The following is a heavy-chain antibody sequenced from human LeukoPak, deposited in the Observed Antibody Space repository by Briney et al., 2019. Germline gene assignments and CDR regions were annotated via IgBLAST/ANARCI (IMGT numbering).Heavy chain of an antibody. CDR1: GFTFSSYA. CDR3: AKVGWLYSSSWYAVFDY. V-gene: IGHV3-23*01. D-gene: IGHD6-13*01. J-gene: IGHJ4*02. CDR2: ISGSGGST. Sequence: GGSLRLSCAASGFTFSSYAMSWVRQAPGKGLEWVSAISGSGGSTYYADSVKGRFTISRDNSKNTLYLQMNSLRAEDTAVYYCAKVGWLYSSSWYAVFDYWGQGTLVTVSS.